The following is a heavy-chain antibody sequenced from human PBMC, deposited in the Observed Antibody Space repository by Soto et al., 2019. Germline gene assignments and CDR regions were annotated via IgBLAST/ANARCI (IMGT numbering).Heavy chain of an antibody. CDR1: GGTFSSYA. J-gene: IGHJ6*02. D-gene: IGHD3-22*01. CDR3: ARDLYYDSSGYSPLFYYGMDV. Sequence: SVKVSCKASGGTFSSYAISWVRQAPGQGLEWMGGIIPIFGTANYAQKFQGRVTITADESTSTAYMQLSSLRSEDTAVYYSARDLYYDSSGYSPLFYYGMDVWGQGTTVTVS. CDR2: IIPIFGTA. V-gene: IGHV1-69*13.